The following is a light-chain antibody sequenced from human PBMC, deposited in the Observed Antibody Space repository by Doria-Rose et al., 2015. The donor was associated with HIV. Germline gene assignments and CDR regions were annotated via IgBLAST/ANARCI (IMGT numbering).Light chain of an antibody. V-gene: IGKV1-39*01. CDR1: QTVSTY. J-gene: IGKJ1*01. Sequence: FICDRVTLTCRASQTVSTYLNWFQQEPGKAPKLLIYAASRLQSGVPSRFSGSGSGTDFTLTISGLQPGDFATYYCQQTYSSPPWTFGQGTKVEMK. CDR3: QQTYSSPPWT. CDR2: AAS.